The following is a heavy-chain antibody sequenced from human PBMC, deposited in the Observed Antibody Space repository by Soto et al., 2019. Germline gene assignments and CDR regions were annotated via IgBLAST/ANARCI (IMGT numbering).Heavy chain of an antibody. CDR3: AKDSRSLTRITIFGVDYMDV. D-gene: IGHD3-3*01. Sequence: GGSLRLSCAASGLTFNSYAMSWVRQAPGKGLEWVAAISDSGGSTYYADSVNGRFTIYRDNSKNTLDLQMISLRLEDTAVYYCAKDSRSLTRITIFGVDYMDVWGKGTTVTVSS. CDR2: ISDSGGST. J-gene: IGHJ6*03. CDR1: GLTFNSYA. V-gene: IGHV3-23*01.